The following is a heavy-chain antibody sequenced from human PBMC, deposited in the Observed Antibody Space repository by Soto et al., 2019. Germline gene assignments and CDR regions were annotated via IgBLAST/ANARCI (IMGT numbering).Heavy chain of an antibody. CDR3: ARGLIKLEGGASDI. J-gene: IGHJ3*02. V-gene: IGHV3-33*01. CDR2: ISTDETNE. CDR1: GFSFSNSV. D-gene: IGHD3-16*01. Sequence: GGSLRLSCAASGFSFSNSVIHWVRQAPGMGLEGVAVISTDETNEDYADSVKGRFTISIDNSKSTLYLQMNSLRAEDTAVYYCARGLIKLEGGASDIWGQGTMVTVSS.